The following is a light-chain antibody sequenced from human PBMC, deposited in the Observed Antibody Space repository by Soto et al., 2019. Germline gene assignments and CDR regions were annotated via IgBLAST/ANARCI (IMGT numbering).Light chain of an antibody. J-gene: IGKJ2*01. Sequence: EIVLTQSPATLSLSPGERATLSCRASQSVSSYLVWYQQKPGQVPRLLIYDASNRATGIPARFSGSGSGTDFTLTISSLEPEDFAVYYCQQRYTWVYTFGQGTKLEIK. CDR2: DAS. CDR3: QQRYTWVYT. CDR1: QSVSSY. V-gene: IGKV3-11*01.